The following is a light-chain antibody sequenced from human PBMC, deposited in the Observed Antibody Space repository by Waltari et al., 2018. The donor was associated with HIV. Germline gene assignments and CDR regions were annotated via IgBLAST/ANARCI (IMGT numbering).Light chain of an antibody. CDR3: QQDYNLPWT. J-gene: IGKJ1*01. CDR2: GAS. Sequence: ATLSCRASQSVSSSYLSWYQQRPGQTPRLLIYGASTRATGIPARFSGSGSGTDFTLTIISLQPEDFAVYYCQQDYNLPWTFGQGTKVEIK. V-gene: IGKV3D-7*01. CDR1: QSVSSSY.